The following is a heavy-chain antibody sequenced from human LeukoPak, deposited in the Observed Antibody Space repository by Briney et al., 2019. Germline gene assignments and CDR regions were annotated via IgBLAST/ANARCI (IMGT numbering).Heavy chain of an antibody. V-gene: IGHV1-24*01. CDR1: GYTLTELS. D-gene: IGHD2-15*01. Sequence: ASVKVSCKVSGYTLTELSMHWVRQAPGKGLEWMGGFDPEDGETIYAQKFQGRVTMTEDTSTDTAYMELSSLRSEDTAVYYCARGGKDCSAGSCYRWFDPWGQGTLVTVSS. CDR3: ARGGKDCSAGSCYRWFDP. J-gene: IGHJ5*02. CDR2: FDPEDGET.